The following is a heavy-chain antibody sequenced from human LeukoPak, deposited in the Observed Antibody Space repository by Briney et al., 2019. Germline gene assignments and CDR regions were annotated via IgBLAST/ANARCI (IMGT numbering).Heavy chain of an antibody. Sequence: GGSLRLSRAASGLTVSKNYMNWVRQAPGKGLEWVSVIDSGGNTYYADSVKGRFTTSRDSSKNTVFLQMTSLRAEDTAIYYCARDWNGDYAIENWGQGTLVIVSS. CDR3: ARDWNGDYAIEN. D-gene: IGHD4-17*01. V-gene: IGHV3-66*01. J-gene: IGHJ4*02. CDR1: GLTVSKNY. CDR2: IDSGGNT.